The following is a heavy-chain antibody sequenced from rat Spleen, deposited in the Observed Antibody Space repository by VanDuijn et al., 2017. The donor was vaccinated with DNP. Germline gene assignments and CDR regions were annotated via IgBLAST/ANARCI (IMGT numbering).Heavy chain of an antibody. J-gene: IGHJ2*01. V-gene: IGHV2-32*01. Sequence: QVQLKESGPGLVQPSQTLSLTCTVSGFSITGYHVNWVRQSPGKGLEWMGVIWSDGDTSYKSALKSRLSISRDNSKSQVFLKMNRLQTEDTAMHFCALLENYFDYWGQGVMVTVSS. CDR3: ALLENYFDY. D-gene: IGHD4-2*01. CDR1: GFSITGYH. CDR2: IWSDGDT.